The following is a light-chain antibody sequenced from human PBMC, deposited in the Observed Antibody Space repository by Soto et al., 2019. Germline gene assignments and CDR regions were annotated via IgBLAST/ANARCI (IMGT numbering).Light chain of an antibody. V-gene: IGKV1-39*01. J-gene: IGKJ2*02. CDR3: QQYNDWPRCT. Sequence: DIQMTQSPSSLSASVGDRVTITCRASQTITSYLHWYQQKPGKAPDLLIYGASSLQTGVPSRFSGSGSGTDFTLTITSLQPEDFATYYCQQYNDWPRCTFGQGTKLEIK. CDR2: GAS. CDR1: QTITSY.